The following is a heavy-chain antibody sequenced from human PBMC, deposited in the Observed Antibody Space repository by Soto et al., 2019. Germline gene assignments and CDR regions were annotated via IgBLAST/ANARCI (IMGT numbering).Heavy chain of an antibody. CDR1: GYSFTGYC. Sequence: GASVKVSCKTSGYSFTGYCIHWVRQAPGQGLEWMGWINPNSGATNYAQKFQGRVTMTGDTSISTAYMELKRLRSDDTAVYYCAREFYYDSSGYSNWFDPWGQGTLVTVSS. CDR2: INPNSGAT. CDR3: AREFYYDSSGYSNWFDP. J-gene: IGHJ5*02. D-gene: IGHD3-22*01. V-gene: IGHV1-2*02.